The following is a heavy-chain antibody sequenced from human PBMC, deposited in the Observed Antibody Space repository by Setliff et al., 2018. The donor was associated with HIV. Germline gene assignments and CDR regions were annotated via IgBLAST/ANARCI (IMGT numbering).Heavy chain of an antibody. J-gene: IGHJ6*03. CDR3: ARGRQFTFWSAYMHMDV. CDR2: IYYSGST. CDR1: GGSISSGDYY. Sequence: SETLSLTCTVSGGSISSGDYYWSWIRQPPGKGLEWIGYIYYSGSTYYNPSLKSRVTISVDTSKNQFSLTLNSVTAADTAIYYCARGRQFTFWSAYMHMDVWGKGTSVTVSS. V-gene: IGHV4-30-4*08. D-gene: IGHD3-3*01.